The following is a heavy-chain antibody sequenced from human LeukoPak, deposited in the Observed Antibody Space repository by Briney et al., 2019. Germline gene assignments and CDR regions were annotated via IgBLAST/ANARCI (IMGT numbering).Heavy chain of an antibody. V-gene: IGHV1-46*01. D-gene: IGHD6-25*01. CDR2: INPNGGST. CDR3: ARDDITAAAGY. Sequence: ASVKVSCKASGYTFTSYYVHWVRQAPGQGLEWMGIINPNGGSTNYVQKFQGRVTMTRDTSTSTVYMELSSLRSEDTAVYYCARDDITAAAGYWGQGTLVTVSS. J-gene: IGHJ4*02. CDR1: GYTFTSYY.